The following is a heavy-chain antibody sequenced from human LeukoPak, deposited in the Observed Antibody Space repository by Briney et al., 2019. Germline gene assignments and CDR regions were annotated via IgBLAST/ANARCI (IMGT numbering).Heavy chain of an antibody. D-gene: IGHD3-10*01. Sequence: TLSLTCSVSGGSVISGSHYWSWIRQPPGKGLQWIGYMYHDEDTYYNPSLKGRVTISVDRSKNQFSLKVSSTTAAVTAVYYCARGGVAPSGGPFFDYWGQGTLVTVSS. CDR2: MYHDEDT. V-gene: IGHV4-30-2*01. CDR3: ARGGVAPSGGPFFDY. CDR1: GGSVISGSHY. J-gene: IGHJ4*02.